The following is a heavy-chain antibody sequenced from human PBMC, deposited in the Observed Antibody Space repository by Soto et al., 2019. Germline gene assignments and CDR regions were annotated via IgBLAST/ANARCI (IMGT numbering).Heavy chain of an antibody. V-gene: IGHV4-31*03. J-gene: IGHJ4*02. CDR1: GGSISSGVYY. Sequence: SETQSLTCTVSGGSISSGVYYWIWIRQHPGKGLEWIGYIYYSGSTYYNPSLKSRVTISVDTSKNQFSLKLSSVTAADTAVYYCARERGYSYGYDYWGQGTLVTVSS. CDR3: ARERGYSYGYDY. D-gene: IGHD5-18*01. CDR2: IYYSGST.